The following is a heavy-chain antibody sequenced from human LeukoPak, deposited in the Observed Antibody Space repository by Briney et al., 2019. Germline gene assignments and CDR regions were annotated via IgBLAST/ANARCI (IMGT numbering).Heavy chain of an antibody. Sequence: QSGGSLRLSCTASGFTFSNHAMSWVRQAPGKGLEWVSALSGSGGSTYYADSVKGRFTIFRDNSKSTLYLQMDSLRVEDTAKYYCAKVASLCTSTSCVRGGFDHWGQGTLVTVSS. V-gene: IGHV3-23*01. CDR2: LSGSGGST. D-gene: IGHD2-2*01. J-gene: IGHJ4*02. CDR1: GFTFSNHA. CDR3: AKVASLCTSTSCVRGGFDH.